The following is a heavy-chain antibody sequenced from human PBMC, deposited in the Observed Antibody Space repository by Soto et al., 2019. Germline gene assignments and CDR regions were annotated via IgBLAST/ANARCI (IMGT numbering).Heavy chain of an antibody. D-gene: IGHD3-3*01. Sequence: SVKVSCKASGGTFSSYTISWVRQAPGQGLEWMGRIIPILGIANYAQKFQGRVTITADKSTSTAYMELSSLRSEDTAVYYCARVGALRFSMDVWGKGTTVTVSS. CDR2: IIPILGIA. J-gene: IGHJ6*03. V-gene: IGHV1-69*02. CDR1: GGTFSSYT. CDR3: ARVGALRFSMDV.